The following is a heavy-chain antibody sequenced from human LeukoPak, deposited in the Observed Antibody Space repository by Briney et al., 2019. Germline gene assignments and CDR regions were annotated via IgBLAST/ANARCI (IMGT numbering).Heavy chain of an antibody. V-gene: IGHV4-59*01. CDR1: GGSTSSYY. CDR3: ARVGYNQQGGDFDY. Sequence: PSETLSLTCTVSGGSTSSYYWSWIRQPAGKGLEWVGYMYYSESTNYHPSLKSRVTISVDTTKNPFSLKLSSVTAADTAVYYCARVGYNQQGGDFDYWGQGTLVTVSS. CDR2: MYYSEST. J-gene: IGHJ4*02. D-gene: IGHD1-14*01.